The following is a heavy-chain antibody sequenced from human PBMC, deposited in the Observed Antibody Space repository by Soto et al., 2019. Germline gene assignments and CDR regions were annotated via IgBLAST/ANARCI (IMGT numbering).Heavy chain of an antibody. CDR3: ARSLGTVYDSLPDY. CDR1: GGSVSSGTYY. V-gene: IGHV4-61*01. J-gene: IGHJ4*01. D-gene: IGHD3-22*01. CDR2: IYYPGST. Sequence: QVQLQESGPGLVKPSEPLSLTCTVSGGSVSSGTYYWSWIRQPPGKGLEWIGYIYYPGSTNYNPSRKSRVTISIDTSKNQFSLKLSSVTAADTAVFYCARSLGTVYDSLPDYWGQGTLVTVSS.